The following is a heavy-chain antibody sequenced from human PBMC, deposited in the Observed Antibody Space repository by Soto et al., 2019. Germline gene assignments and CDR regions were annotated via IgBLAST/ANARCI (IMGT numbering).Heavy chain of an antibody. J-gene: IGHJ6*02. CDR1: GFTFSSYA. CDR2: ISGSGGST. CDR3: ANLVSGSYGMDV. Sequence: PGGSLILSCAASGFTFSSYAMSWVRQAPGKGLEWVSAISGSGGSTYYADSVKGRFTISRDNSKNTLYLQMNSLRAEDTAVYYGANLVSGSYGMDVWGQGTTVTVS. V-gene: IGHV3-23*01. D-gene: IGHD3-22*01.